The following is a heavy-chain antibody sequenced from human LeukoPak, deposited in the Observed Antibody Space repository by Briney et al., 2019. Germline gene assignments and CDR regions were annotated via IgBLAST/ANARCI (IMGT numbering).Heavy chain of an antibody. Sequence: SQTLSLTCTVSGGSISSGSYYWSWIRQPAGKGLEYIGRIYTSGSTSYNPSLKSRVTISVDTSKNQFSLKLSSVTAADTAVYYCARPYDSSGLGYWGQGTLVTVSS. CDR1: GGSISSGSYY. D-gene: IGHD3-22*01. V-gene: IGHV4-61*02. J-gene: IGHJ4*02. CDR2: IYTSGST. CDR3: ARPYDSSGLGY.